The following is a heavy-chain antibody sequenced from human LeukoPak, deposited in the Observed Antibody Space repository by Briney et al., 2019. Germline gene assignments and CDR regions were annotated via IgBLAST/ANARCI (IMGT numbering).Heavy chain of an antibody. Sequence: GGSLRLSCAASGFTVGSNYMSWVRQAPGKGLEWVSVIYSGGSTYYADSVKGRFTISRDNSKNTLYLQMNSLRAEDTAVYYCARPFSNQHAFDIWGQGTMVTVSS. V-gene: IGHV3-66*04. CDR3: ARPFSNQHAFDI. D-gene: IGHD1-14*01. CDR1: GFTVGSNY. CDR2: IYSGGST. J-gene: IGHJ3*02.